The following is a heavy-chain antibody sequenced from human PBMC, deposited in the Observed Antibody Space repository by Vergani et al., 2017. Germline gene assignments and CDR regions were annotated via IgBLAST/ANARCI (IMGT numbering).Heavy chain of an antibody. Sequence: QVQLVQSGAEVKKPGSSVKVSCKASGGTFSSYAISWVRQAPGQGLEWMGRIIPIFGTANYAQKFQGWVTMTRDTSISTAYMELSRLRSDDTAVYYCARDRVKVRGVNYYHYGMDVWGQGTTVTVSS. CDR2: IIPIFGTA. V-gene: IGHV1-69*06. D-gene: IGHD3-10*01. J-gene: IGHJ6*02. CDR1: GGTFSSYA. CDR3: ARDRVKVRGVNYYHYGMDV.